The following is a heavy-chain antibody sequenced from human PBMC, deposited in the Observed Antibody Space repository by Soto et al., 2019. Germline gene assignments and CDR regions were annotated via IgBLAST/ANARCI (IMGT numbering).Heavy chain of an antibody. CDR2: VYSDGSGP. CDR3: ATLNSFGSDY. CDR1: GFTFSNFW. D-gene: IGHD5-18*01. V-gene: IGHV3-74*03. J-gene: IGHJ4*02. Sequence: VGSLRLSCAASGFTFSNFWMHWVRQAPGKGLVWVSRVYSDGSGPMYADSVKGRFTISRDNAKSTLYLQMNSLRPEDTAVYYCATLNSFGSDYWGRGTLVTVSS.